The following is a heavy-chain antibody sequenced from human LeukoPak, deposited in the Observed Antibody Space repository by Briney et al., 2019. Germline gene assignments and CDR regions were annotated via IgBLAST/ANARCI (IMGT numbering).Heavy chain of an antibody. CDR2: IWYDGSNK. V-gene: IGHV3-33*01. Sequence: GRSLRLSCAASGFTFSSYGMHWVRQAPGKGLEWVAVIWYDGSNKYYADSVKGRFTISRDNSKNTLYLQMNSLRAEDTAVYYCARSMVRGVIRPDYFDYWGQGTLVTVSS. CDR1: GFTFSSYG. J-gene: IGHJ4*02. D-gene: IGHD3-10*01. CDR3: ARSMVRGVIRPDYFDY.